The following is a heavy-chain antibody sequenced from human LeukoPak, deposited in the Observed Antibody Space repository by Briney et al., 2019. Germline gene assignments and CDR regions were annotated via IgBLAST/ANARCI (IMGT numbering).Heavy chain of an antibody. CDR1: GFTFINAW. D-gene: IGHD3-3*01. CDR3: TTEPPMDFFGVLPA. CDR2: IKSKADGGTT. Sequence: PGGSLRLSCAASGFTFINAWMNWVRQAPGKGREWVGRIKSKADGGTTDYAAPVKGRFTISRDDSKNTLYLQMNSLKTEDTAVYYCTTEPPMDFFGVLPAWGQGTLVTVSS. J-gene: IGHJ5*02. V-gene: IGHV3-15*01.